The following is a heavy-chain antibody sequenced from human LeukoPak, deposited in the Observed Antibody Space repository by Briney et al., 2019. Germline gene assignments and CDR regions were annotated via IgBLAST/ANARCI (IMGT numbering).Heavy chain of an antibody. CDR1: GFTFSSHW. CDR3: ARDRRGTSLPP. J-gene: IGHJ5*02. CDR2: IKPDGRGQ. V-gene: IGHV3-7*01. Sequence: GGSLRLSCAASGFTFSSHWMSWVRQVPGKRLEWVGNIKPDGRGQYYVDSVKGRFTVSRDNAKNSLYLQMNSLRAEDTAVYYCARDRRGTSLPPWGQGTLVTVSS. D-gene: IGHD2-2*01.